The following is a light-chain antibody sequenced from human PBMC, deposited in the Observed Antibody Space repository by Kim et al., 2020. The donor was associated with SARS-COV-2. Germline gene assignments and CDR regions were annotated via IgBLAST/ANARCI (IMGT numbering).Light chain of an antibody. CDR2: EVS. CDR3: SSYAGSNNL. J-gene: IGLJ3*02. CDR1: SSDVGGYNY. V-gene: IGLV2-8*01. Sequence: QSALTQPPSASGSPGQSVTISCTGTSSDVGGYNYVSWYQQHPGKAPKLMIHEVSKRPSGVPDRFSGSKSGNTASLTVSGLQAEDEADYYCSSYAGSNNLFGGGTQLTVL.